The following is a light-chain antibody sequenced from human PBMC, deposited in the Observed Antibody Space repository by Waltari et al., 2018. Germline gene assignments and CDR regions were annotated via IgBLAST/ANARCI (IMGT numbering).Light chain of an antibody. CDR2: AAS. CDR3: QQAYSFPLT. Sequence: DIQMTQSPSSLSASVGDRVPLTCRASQGISSCLAWYQQKPGKAPELLIYAASSFQSGVPSRFSGSGSGTDFTLTISSLQPEDFATYYCQQAYSFPLTFGGGTKVEIK. J-gene: IGKJ4*01. CDR1: QGISSC. V-gene: IGKV1-12*01.